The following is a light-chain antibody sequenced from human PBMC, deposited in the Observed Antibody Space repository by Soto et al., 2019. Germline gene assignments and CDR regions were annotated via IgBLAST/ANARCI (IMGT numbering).Light chain of an antibody. V-gene: IGKV1-5*01. CDR3: LQYDSYPYS. CDR1: QAPGGF. Sequence: DIHVTHSPSTLSASVGGIVTITVRASQAPGGFLAWFQQKPGKAPKLLIYDASNLQTGVPRRFSGSQTGTEFTLTIRGLQPDDYASYFCLQYDSYPYSFGQGTKVDIK. CDR2: DAS. J-gene: IGKJ2*01.